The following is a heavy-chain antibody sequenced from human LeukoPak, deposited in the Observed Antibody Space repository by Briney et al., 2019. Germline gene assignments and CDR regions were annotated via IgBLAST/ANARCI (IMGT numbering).Heavy chain of an antibody. V-gene: IGHV4-4*07. CDR1: GGSINTYY. D-gene: IGHD3-22*01. Sequence: PSETLSLTCTVSGGSINTYYWTRIRQPAGKGLEWIGRIYRSGSTNYNPSLKSRVTISVDTSKNQFSLKLSSVTAADTAVYYCARGIRITMIVVVITTGLYYFDYWGQGTLVTVSS. CDR3: ARGIRITMIVVVITTGLYYFDY. J-gene: IGHJ4*02. CDR2: IYRSGST.